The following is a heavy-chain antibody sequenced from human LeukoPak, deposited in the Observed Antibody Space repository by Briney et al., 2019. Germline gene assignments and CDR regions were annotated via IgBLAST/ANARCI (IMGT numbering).Heavy chain of an antibody. V-gene: IGHV4-39*07. Sequence: SETLSLTCTVSGGSISSSSYYWGSIRQPPGRGLEWIGSIYYSGSTYYSPSLKSRVTISVDTSKNQFSLKLSSVTAADTAVYYCARDQAGATTVWFDPWGQGTLVTVSS. D-gene: IGHD1-26*01. CDR1: GGSISSSSYY. J-gene: IGHJ5*02. CDR3: ARDQAGATTVWFDP. CDR2: IYYSGST.